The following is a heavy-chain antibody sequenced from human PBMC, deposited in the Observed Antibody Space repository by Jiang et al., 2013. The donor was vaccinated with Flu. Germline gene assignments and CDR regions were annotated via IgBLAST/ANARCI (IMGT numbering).Heavy chain of an antibody. CDR3: AREGPAAGTQDY. J-gene: IGHJ4*02. CDR2: MYNSGST. CDR1: GGSISSYY. D-gene: IGHD6-13*01. V-gene: IGHV4-59*01. Sequence: GPGLVKPSETLSLTCTVSGGSISSYYWSWIRQPPGKGLEWIGYMYNSGSTNYNPSLKSRVTISVDTSKNQFSLKLSSVTAADTAVYYCAREGPAAGTQDYWGQGTLVTVSS.